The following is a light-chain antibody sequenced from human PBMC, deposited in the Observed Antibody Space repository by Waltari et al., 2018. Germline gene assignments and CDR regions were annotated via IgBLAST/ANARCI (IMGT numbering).Light chain of an antibody. V-gene: IGKV3-15*01. CDR1: QSVSSN. J-gene: IGKJ1*01. CDR2: GAS. CDR3: QQYNNWPSWT. Sequence: EIVMTQSPVTLSLSPGERATLSCSASQSVSSNLVWYQQKPGQAPRLLIYGASTRATGIPARFSGSGSGTEFTLTISSLQSEDFAVYYCQQYNNWPSWTFGQGTKVEIK.